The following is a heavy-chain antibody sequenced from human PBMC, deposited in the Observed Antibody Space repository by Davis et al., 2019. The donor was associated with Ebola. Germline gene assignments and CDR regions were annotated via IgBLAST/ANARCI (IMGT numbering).Heavy chain of an antibody. D-gene: IGHD3-3*01. Sequence: GESLKISCAASGFTFSSYGMHWVRQAPGKGLEWVAVIWYDGSNKYYADSVKGRFTISRDNSKNTLYLQMNSLKTEDTAVYYCTTAHPYYDFWSGYLLYYFDYWGQGTLVTVSS. V-gene: IGHV3-33*01. CDR2: IWYDGSNK. CDR3: TTAHPYYDFWSGYLLYYFDY. CDR1: GFTFSSYG. J-gene: IGHJ4*02.